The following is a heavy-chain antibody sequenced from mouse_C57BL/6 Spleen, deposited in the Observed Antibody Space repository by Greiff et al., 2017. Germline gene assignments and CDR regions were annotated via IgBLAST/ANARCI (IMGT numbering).Heavy chain of an antibody. CDR3: AITVDWYFDV. V-gene: IGHV1-59*01. CDR1: GYTFTSYW. Sequence: QVQLQQPGAELVRPGTSVKLSCKASGYTFTSYWMHWVKQRPGQGLEWIGVIDPSDSYTNYNQKFKGKATLTVDTSSSTAYMQLSSLTSEDSAVYYCAITVDWYFDVWGTGTTVTVSS. CDR2: IDPSDSYT. D-gene: IGHD1-1*01. J-gene: IGHJ1*03.